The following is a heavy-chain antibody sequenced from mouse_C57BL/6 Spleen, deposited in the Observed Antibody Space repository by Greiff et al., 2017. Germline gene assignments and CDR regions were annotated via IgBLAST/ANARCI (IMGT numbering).Heavy chain of an antibody. V-gene: IGHV14-2*01. CDR2: IDPEDGET. CDR1: GFNIKDYY. Sequence: VQLKESGAELVKPGASVKLSCTASGFNIKDYYMHWVKQRTEQGLEWIGRIDPEDGETKYAPKFQGKATITADTSSNPDYLQISSLTSEDTAVYYCTCYDYDYAMDYWGQGTSVTVSS. J-gene: IGHJ4*01. D-gene: IGHD2-4*01. CDR3: TCYDYDYAMDY.